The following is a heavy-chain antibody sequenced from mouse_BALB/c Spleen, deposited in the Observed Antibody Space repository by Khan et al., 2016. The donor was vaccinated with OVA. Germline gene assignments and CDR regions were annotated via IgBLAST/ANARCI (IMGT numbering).Heavy chain of an antibody. J-gene: IGHJ3*01. D-gene: IGHD2-1*01. Sequence: QMQLEESGAELAKPGASVKMSCKASGYSFTTYWMHWVKQRPGQGLEWIAYINPSTGYTEYTQKFKDKATLTADESSSTAYIQLNSLTSEDAAVYDGTRRGRYGIFAYWGQGTLVTVSA. CDR2: INPSTGYT. CDR3: TRRGRYGIFAY. V-gene: IGHV1-7*01. CDR1: GYSFTTYW.